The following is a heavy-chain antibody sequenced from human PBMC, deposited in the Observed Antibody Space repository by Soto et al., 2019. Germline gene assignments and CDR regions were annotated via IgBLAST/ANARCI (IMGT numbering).Heavy chain of an antibody. CDR2: ISYSGST. CDR1: GGSIINYY. D-gene: IGHD3-3*02. J-gene: IGHJ5*02. V-gene: IGHV4-59*01. CDR3: ASAPISESWIPPWFDP. Sequence: QVQLQESGPGLVKPSETLSLTCTVSGGSIINYYWTWIRQSPGKGLEWIGHISYSGSTKYNPSLKSRVTISVDTSKSQFSLKLNSVAAADAAVYYCASAPISESWIPPWFDPWGQGTLVTVSS.